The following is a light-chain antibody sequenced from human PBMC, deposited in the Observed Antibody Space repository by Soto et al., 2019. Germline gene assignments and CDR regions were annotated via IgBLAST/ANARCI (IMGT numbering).Light chain of an antibody. CDR3: QQSYSAPIT. CDR2: AAS. V-gene: IGKV1-39*01. CDR1: RTISNY. Sequence: DIQMTQPPSSLYASVGDGVTTTCRASRTISNYLNWYQQIPGKAPKSLIYAASNLQTGVPSRFSGSGSGTDFTLTISSLQPEDFATYYCQQSYSAPITFGQGTRLEIK. J-gene: IGKJ5*01.